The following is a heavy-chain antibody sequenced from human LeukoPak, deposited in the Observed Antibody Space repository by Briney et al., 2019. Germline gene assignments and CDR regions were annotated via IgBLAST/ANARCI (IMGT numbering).Heavy chain of an antibody. CDR1: GFSFRSYS. D-gene: IGHD1-1*01. V-gene: IGHV3-48*01. Sequence: PGGSLRLSCAASGFSFRSYSMNWVRQAPGKGLEWVSYISGGGSSVNYADSVKGRFTISRDNSKNTLYLQMNSLRAEDTAVYYCAKGGDWNDYAFDIWGQGTMVTVSS. J-gene: IGHJ3*02. CDR3: AKGGDWNDYAFDI. CDR2: ISGGGSSV.